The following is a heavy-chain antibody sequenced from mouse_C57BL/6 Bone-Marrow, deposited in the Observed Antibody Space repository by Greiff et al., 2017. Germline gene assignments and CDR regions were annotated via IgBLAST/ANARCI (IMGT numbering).Heavy chain of an antibody. D-gene: IGHD4-1*01. CDR2: INPYNGGT. V-gene: IGHV1-19*01. Sequence: VQLQQSGPVLVKPGASVKMSCKASGYTFTDYYMNWVKQSHGKSLEWIGVINPYNGGTSYNQKFKGKATLTVDKSSSTAYMELNSLTSEDSAVYYCARMDSLGLWFAYWGQGTLVTVSA. CDR3: ARMDSLGLWFAY. CDR1: GYTFTDYY. J-gene: IGHJ3*01.